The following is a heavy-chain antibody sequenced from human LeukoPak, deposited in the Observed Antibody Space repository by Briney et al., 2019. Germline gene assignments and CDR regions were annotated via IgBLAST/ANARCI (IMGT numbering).Heavy chain of an antibody. CDR3: AKDLHFWSGINY. Sequence: GGSLRLSCAASGFILGTNAMSWVRQAPGKGLEWVSGIGSDDSTHYAESVKGRFTISRDNSKNTLYLQMNSLETEDTAIYYCAKDLHFWSGINYWGQGSLVTVSS. J-gene: IGHJ4*02. D-gene: IGHD3-3*02. V-gene: IGHV3-23*01. CDR1: GFILGTNA. CDR2: IGSDDST.